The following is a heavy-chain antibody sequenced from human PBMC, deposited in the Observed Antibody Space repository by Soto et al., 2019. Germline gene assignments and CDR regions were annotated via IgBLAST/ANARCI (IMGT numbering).Heavy chain of an antibody. D-gene: IGHD2-15*01. CDR2: VNPSGGST. J-gene: IGHJ1*01. CDR1: GYIFAAYS. V-gene: IGHV1-46*01. Sequence: ASVKVSCKASGYIFAAYSMHWVRQAPGQGLEWMGVVNPSGGSTNYAQKFQGRITMTRDTSTNTVYMDLSSLTSEDTAVYYCAREENCSDGICYSEYFQRWGQGTLVTVSS. CDR3: AREENCSDGICYSEYFQR.